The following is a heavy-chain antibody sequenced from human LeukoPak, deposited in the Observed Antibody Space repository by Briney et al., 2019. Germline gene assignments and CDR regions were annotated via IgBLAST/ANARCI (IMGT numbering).Heavy chain of an antibody. CDR2: IYYSGST. V-gene: IGHV4-30-4*01. J-gene: IGHJ3*02. CDR3: ARVETDYYDSSGLLLGAFDI. D-gene: IGHD3-22*01. CDR1: GGSISSGDYY. Sequence: PSETLSLTCTVSGGSISSGDYYWSWIRQPPGKGLEWIGYIYYSGSTYYNPSLKSRVTMSVDTSKNQFSLKLSSVTAADTAVYYCARVETDYYDSSGLLLGAFDIWGQGTMVTVSS.